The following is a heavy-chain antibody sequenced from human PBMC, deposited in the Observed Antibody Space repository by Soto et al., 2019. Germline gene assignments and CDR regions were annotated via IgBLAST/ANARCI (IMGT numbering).Heavy chain of an antibody. CDR2: IYHSGST. CDR3: AGRREPIFGPYQDY. D-gene: IGHD3-3*01. J-gene: IGHJ4*02. CDR1: GGSISSGGYS. Sequence: PSETLSLTCAVSGGSISSGGYSWSWIRQPPGKGLEWIGYIYHSGSTYYNPSLKSRVTISVDRSKNQFSLKLSSVTAADTAVYYCAGRREPIFGPYQDYSGQGTLVTVSS. V-gene: IGHV4-30-2*01.